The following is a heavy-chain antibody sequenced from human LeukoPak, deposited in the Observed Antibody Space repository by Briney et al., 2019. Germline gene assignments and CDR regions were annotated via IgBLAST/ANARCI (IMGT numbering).Heavy chain of an antibody. V-gene: IGHV3-74*01. D-gene: IGHD1-26*01. Sequence: GGSLRLSCEASGFTFSSYWMHWVRQAPGKGLVWVSRINSDGYSTNYADSVKGRFTISRDNSKNTLYLQMNSLRAEDTAVYYCAKDGPRYSGSYYGIVYWGQGTLVTVSS. CDR2: INSDGYST. CDR3: AKDGPRYSGSYYGIVY. CDR1: GFTFSSYW. J-gene: IGHJ4*02.